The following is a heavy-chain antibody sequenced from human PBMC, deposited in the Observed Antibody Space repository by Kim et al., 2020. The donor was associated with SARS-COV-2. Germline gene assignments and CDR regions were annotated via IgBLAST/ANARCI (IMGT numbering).Heavy chain of an antibody. CDR2: INYSGST. Sequence: SETLSLTCAVYGGSFSGYYWSWIRQPPGKGLEWIVEINYSGSTNYNPSLKSRATISGDTSKKQFSLKLSSVTAADTAVYYCARAPWNMVRGVIRPGGNDCWGEGTLVTVTA. J-gene: IGHJ4*02. CDR3: ARAPWNMVRGVIRPGGNDC. D-gene: IGHD3-10*01. V-gene: IGHV4-34*01. CDR1: GGSFSGYY.